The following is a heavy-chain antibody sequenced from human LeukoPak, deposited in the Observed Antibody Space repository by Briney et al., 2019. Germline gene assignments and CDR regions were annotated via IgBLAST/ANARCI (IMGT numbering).Heavy chain of an antibody. CDR1: GDSVSSNSAA. D-gene: IGHD3-22*01. CDR2: TYYRSKWYN. Sequence: SQTLSLTCAISGDSVSSNSAAWNWIRQSPSRGLEWLGRTYYRSKWYNDYAVSVKSRITINPDTSKNQFSLQLNSVTPEDTAVYYCARAGVVYYYDSSGYYLGYWGQGTLVTVSS. CDR3: ARAGVVYYYDSSGYYLGY. J-gene: IGHJ4*02. V-gene: IGHV6-1*01.